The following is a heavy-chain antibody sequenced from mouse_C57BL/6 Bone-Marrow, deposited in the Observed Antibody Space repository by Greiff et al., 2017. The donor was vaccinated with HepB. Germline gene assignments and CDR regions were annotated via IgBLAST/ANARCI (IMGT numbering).Heavy chain of an antibody. V-gene: IGHV2-2*01. CDR2: ICSGGST. CDR3: ARNLDY. J-gene: IGHJ2*01. Sequence: VQLVESGPGLVQPSQTLSITCTASGFSLTSYGVHWVRQSPGKGLEWLGVICSGGSTDYYAAFISRLSISKDNSKSQFSFKMNSLQADDTAIYYCARNLDYWGQGTTLTVSS. CDR1: GFSLTSYG.